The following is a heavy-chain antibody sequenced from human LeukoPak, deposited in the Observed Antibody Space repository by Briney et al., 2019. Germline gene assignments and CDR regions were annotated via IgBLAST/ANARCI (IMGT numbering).Heavy chain of an antibody. V-gene: IGHV1-69*05. CDR1: GFTFSSYW. CDR2: IIPIFGTA. CDR3: ARSIAAAGYFDY. D-gene: IGHD6-13*01. Sequence: PGGSLRLSCAASGFTFSSYWMSWVRQAPGQGLEWMGGIIPIFGTANYAQKFQGRVTITTDESTSTAYMELSSLRSEDTAVYYCARSIAAAGYFDYWGQGTLVTVSS. J-gene: IGHJ4*02.